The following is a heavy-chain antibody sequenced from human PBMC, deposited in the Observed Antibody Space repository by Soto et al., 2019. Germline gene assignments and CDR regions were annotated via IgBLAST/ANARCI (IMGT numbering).Heavy chain of an antibody. CDR3: SLNYYGSGSYAFDI. V-gene: IGHV1-69*06. CDR1: GGTFSSYA. D-gene: IGHD3-10*01. Sequence: ASVKVSCKASGGTFSSYAISWVRQAPGQGLEWMGGIIPIFGTANYAQKFQGRVTITADKSTSTAYMELSSLRSEDTAVYYCSLNYYGSGSYAFDIWGQGTMVTVSS. CDR2: IIPIFGTA. J-gene: IGHJ3*02.